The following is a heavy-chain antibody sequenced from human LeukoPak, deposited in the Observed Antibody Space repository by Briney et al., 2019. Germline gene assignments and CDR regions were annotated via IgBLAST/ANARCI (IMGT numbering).Heavy chain of an antibody. D-gene: IGHD3-10*01. CDR3: ARARPVVRGVIYYYYGMDV. Sequence: GGSLRLSCAASGFTFSSYAMHWVRQAPGKGLEWVAVISYDGGNKYYADSVKGRFTISIDNSKNTLYLQMNSLRAEDTAVYYCARARPVVRGVIYYYYGMDVWGQGTTVTVSS. V-gene: IGHV3-30*04. CDR1: GFTFSSYA. CDR2: ISYDGGNK. J-gene: IGHJ6*02.